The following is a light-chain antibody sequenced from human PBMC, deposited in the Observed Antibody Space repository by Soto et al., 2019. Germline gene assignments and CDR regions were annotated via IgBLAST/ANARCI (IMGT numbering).Light chain of an antibody. J-gene: IGKJ4*01. CDR2: AVS. V-gene: IGKV1-12*01. CDR1: QGITSW. CDR3: QQTSSFPLT. Sequence: DIQMTQSPSFVSASVGDRVTITCRASQGITSWLAWYQQKPGRAPKLLIHAVSSLESGVPSRFSGSGSGTDFTRTISSLQPEDCATYYCQQTSSFPLTFGGGTKVEIK.